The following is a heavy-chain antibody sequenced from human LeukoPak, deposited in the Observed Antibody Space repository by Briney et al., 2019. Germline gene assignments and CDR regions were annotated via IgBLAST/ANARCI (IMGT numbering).Heavy chain of an antibody. CDR1: GFTFSSYA. D-gene: IGHD1-26*01. CDR2: ISYDGSNK. V-gene: IGHV3-30-3*01. CDR3: ARMRPTVGGIVGAHYHYYYYYGMDV. J-gene: IGHJ6*02. Sequence: GGSLRLSCAASGFTFSSYAMHWVRQAPGKGLEWVAVISYDGSNKYYADSVKGRFTISRDNSKNTLYLQMNSLRAEDTAVYYCARMRPTVGGIVGAHYHYYYYYGMDVWGQGTTVTVSS.